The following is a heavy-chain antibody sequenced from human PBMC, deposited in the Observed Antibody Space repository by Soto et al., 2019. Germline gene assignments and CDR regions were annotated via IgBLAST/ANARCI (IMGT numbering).Heavy chain of an antibody. CDR2: ISGSGGST. J-gene: IGHJ4*02. Sequence: PWGSLLISCAASVFTFSSYAMSWVGQAPGKGLEWVSAISGSGGSTYYADSVKGRFTISIDNSKNTLYLQMNRLRAEDTAVYYCAKDKRAEKYYYDSSGYYYWGQGTLVTVSS. D-gene: IGHD3-22*01. CDR3: AKDKRAEKYYYDSSGYYY. CDR1: VFTFSSYA. V-gene: IGHV3-23*01.